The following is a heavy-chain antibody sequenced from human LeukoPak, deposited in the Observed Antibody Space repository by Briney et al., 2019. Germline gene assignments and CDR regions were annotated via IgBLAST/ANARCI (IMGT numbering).Heavy chain of an antibody. Sequence: GASVKVSCKASGCTFTSYYMHWVRQAPGQGLEWMGIINPSGGSTSYAQKFQGRVTMTRDTSTSTVYMELSSLRSEDTAVYYCATTGVSGSYYRLPDYWGQGTLVTVSS. CDR1: GCTFTSYY. CDR3: ATTGVSGSYYRLPDY. J-gene: IGHJ4*02. CDR2: INPSGGST. D-gene: IGHD3-10*01. V-gene: IGHV1-46*01.